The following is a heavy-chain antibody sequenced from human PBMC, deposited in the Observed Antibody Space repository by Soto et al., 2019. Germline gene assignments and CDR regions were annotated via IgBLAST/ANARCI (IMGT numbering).Heavy chain of an antibody. J-gene: IGHJ3*02. CDR1: GGSISSYY. V-gene: IGHV4-4*07. CDR3: ASLGTTVTTRRNLNAFDI. CDR2: IYTSGST. D-gene: IGHD4-17*01. Sequence: NPSETLSLTCTVSGGSISSYYWSWIRQPAGKGLEWIGRIYTSGSTNYNPSLKSRVTMSVDTSKNQFSLKLSSVTAADTAVYYCASLGTTVTTRRNLNAFDIWGQGTMVTVSS.